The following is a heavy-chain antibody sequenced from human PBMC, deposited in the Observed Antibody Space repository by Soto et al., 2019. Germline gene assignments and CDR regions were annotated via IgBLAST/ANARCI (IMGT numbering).Heavy chain of an antibody. CDR1: GFTFSSYA. Sequence: GGSLRLSCAASGFTFSSYAMSWVRQAPGKGLEWVSAISCSGGSTYYADSVKGRFTISRDNSKNTLYLQMNSLRAEDTAVYYCAKDPGVATICFDYWGQGTLVTVSS. V-gene: IGHV3-23*01. CDR2: ISCSGGST. D-gene: IGHD5-12*01. CDR3: AKDPGVATICFDY. J-gene: IGHJ4*02.